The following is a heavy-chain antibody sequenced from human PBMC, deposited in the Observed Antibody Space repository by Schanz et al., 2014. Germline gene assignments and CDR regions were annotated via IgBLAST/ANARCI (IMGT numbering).Heavy chain of an antibody. CDR3: ARAKRFGDMDV. V-gene: IGHV1-69*04. D-gene: IGHD3-10*01. Sequence: QVQLVQSGAEVKKPGSSVKVSCKASGGTFSSYTISWVRQAPGQGLEWMGRIIPILGIANYAQNFQGRVTITADKSSDTAYMELSSLRSEDTAVYYCARAKRFGDMDVWGQGTTVTVSS. J-gene: IGHJ6*02. CDR1: GGTFSSYT. CDR2: IIPILGIA.